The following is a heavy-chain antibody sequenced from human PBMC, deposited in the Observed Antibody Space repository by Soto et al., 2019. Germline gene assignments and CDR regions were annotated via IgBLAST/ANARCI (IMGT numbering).Heavy chain of an antibody. D-gene: IGHD3-16*01. CDR3: ARVLNGAHYVASSYSGIDA. V-gene: IGHV3-74*01. J-gene: IGHJ6*02. Sequence: GGSLRLSCAASGFTFSSYWMHWVRQAPGKGLVWVSRINSDGSSTSYADSVKGRFTISRDNAKNTLYLQMNSLRAEDTAVYYCARVLNGAHYVASSYSGIDAWGQRTTLTVSS. CDR2: INSDGSST. CDR1: GFTFSSYW.